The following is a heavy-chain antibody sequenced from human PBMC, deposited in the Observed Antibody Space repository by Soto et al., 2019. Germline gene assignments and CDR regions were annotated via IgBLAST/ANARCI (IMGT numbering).Heavy chain of an antibody. D-gene: IGHD5-18*01. CDR2: ISSSSSYI. CDR3: ARDQPGYSYGYGVAY. J-gene: IGHJ4*02. V-gene: IGHV3-21*01. Sequence: EVQLVESGGGLVKPGGSLRLSCAASGFTFSSYSMNWVRQAPGKGLEWVSSISSSSSYIYYADSVKGRFTISRYNAKNSLYLQMNSLSAEDTAVYYCARDQPGYSYGYGVAYWGQGTLVTVSS. CDR1: GFTFSSYS.